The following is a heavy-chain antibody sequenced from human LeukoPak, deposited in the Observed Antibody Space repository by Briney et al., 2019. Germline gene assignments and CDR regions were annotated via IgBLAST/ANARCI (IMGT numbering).Heavy chain of an antibody. V-gene: IGHV4-4*07. Sequence: SETLSLTCTVSRGSTSTYYWSWIRQPAGKGLEWIGHIYPSGNTNFNPSLMSRVTMSIDTSKNQFSLKLSSVTAADTAVYYCARHRGYYDSPNWFDPWGQGTLVTVSS. D-gene: IGHD3-22*01. CDR3: ARHRGYYDSPNWFDP. CDR1: RGSTSTYY. CDR2: IYPSGNT. J-gene: IGHJ5*02.